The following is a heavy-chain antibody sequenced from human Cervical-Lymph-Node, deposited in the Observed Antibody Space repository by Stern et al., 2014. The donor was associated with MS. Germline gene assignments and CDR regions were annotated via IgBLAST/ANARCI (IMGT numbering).Heavy chain of an antibody. D-gene: IGHD3-3*01. CDR3: ARDQRGITIFGVVTDYYYLGMDV. Sequence: QVQLVQSGAEVKKPGASVKVSCKTSGYIFTGYYIHWVRQAPGQVLEWIAWINPNTGGTKYAQKFQGRVTMSRDTSISTAYVELSSLTSDDTAVYYCARDQRGITIFGVVTDYYYLGMDVWGQGTTVTVSS. CDR2: INPNTGGT. V-gene: IGHV1-2*02. J-gene: IGHJ6*02. CDR1: GYIFTGYY.